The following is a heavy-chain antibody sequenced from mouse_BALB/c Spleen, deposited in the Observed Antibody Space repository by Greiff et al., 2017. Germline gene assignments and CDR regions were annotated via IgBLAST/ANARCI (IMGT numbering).Heavy chain of an antibody. J-gene: IGHJ4*01. CDR1: GYTFTSYW. CDR3: ARRRAYYRYDEGDY. V-gene: IGHV1-7*01. Sequence: VKLMESGAELAKPGASVKMSCKASGYTFTSYWMHWVKQRPGQGLEWIGYINPSTGYTEYNQKFKDKATLTADKSSSTAYMQLSSLTSEDSAVYYCARRRAYYRYDEGDYWGQGTSVTVSS. D-gene: IGHD2-14*01. CDR2: INPSTGYT.